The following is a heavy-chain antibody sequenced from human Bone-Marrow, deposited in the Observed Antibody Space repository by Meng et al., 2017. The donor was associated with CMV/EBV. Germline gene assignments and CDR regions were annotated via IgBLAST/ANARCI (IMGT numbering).Heavy chain of an antibody. CDR1: GFTFSSYW. V-gene: IGHV3-74*01. CDR2: INSDGSTT. CDR3: ARSQYKSASDY. J-gene: IGHJ4*02. D-gene: IGHD1-14*01. Sequence: GESLKISCAASGFTFSSYWMHWVRQAAGKGLVWVSRINSDGSTTIYADSVKGRFTISRDNAKNTLHLQMNGLGDEDTAVYYCARSQYKSASDYWGRGARVTVSS.